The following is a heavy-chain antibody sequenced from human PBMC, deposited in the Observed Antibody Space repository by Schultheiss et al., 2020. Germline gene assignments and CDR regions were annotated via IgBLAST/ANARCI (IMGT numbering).Heavy chain of an antibody. CDR2: INHSGST. CDR1: GGSFSGYY. Sequence: SETLSLTCAVYGGSFSGYYWSWIRQPPGKGLEWIGEINHSGSTNYNPSLKSRVTISVDTSKNQFSLKLSSVTAADTAVYYFASTPVYSSPNWGQGTLVTVSS. D-gene: IGHD6-13*01. J-gene: IGHJ4*02. CDR3: ASTPVYSSPN. V-gene: IGHV4-34*01.